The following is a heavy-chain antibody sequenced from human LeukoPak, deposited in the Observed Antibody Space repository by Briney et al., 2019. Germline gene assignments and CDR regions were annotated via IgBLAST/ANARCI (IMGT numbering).Heavy chain of an antibody. CDR3: ARGYSSSWGYGMDV. CDR1: GFTVSSNY. CDR2: IYSGGST. V-gene: IGHV3-53*01. D-gene: IGHD6-13*01. Sequence: PRGSRLLSCAASGFTVSSNYMSWVRQAPGKGLEWVSVIYSGGSTYYADSVKGRFTISRDNSKNTLYPQMNSLRAEDTAVYYCARGYSSSWGYGMDVGARGTADTVSS. J-gene: IGHJ6*02.